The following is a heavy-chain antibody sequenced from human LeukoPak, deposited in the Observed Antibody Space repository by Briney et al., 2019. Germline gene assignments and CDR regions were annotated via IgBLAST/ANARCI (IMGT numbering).Heavy chain of an antibody. CDR1: GGTFSSYG. J-gene: IGHJ6*02. CDR3: ARLDEYSSSSRYYSMDV. V-gene: IGHV1-69*13. D-gene: IGHD6-6*01. CDR2: IIPIFGTA. Sequence: SVKVSCKASGGTFSSYGISWVRQAPGQGLEWMGGIIPIFGTANYAQKFQGRVTITADESTSTAYMELSSLRSEDTAVYYCARLDEYSSSSRYYSMDVWGQGTTVTVSS.